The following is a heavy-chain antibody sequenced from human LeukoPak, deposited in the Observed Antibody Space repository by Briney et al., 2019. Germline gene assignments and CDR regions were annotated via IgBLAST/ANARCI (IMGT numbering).Heavy chain of an antibody. D-gene: IGHD4-23*01. V-gene: IGHV3-23*01. CDR1: GFTFSTYA. J-gene: IGHJ4*02. CDR2: FSNSGET. Sequence: PGGSLRLPCAASGFTFSTYAMAWVRQAPGKGLEWVSAFSNSGETHYADSVKGRFIISRDNSKNTLYLQMNSLRADDTALYYCAKDLRLSVGTSPFDYWGQGTLVTVSS. CDR3: AKDLRLSVGTSPFDY.